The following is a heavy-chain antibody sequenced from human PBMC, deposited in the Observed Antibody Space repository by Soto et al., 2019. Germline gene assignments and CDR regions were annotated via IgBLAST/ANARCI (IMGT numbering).Heavy chain of an antibody. CDR3: ATVADYYGSGSYSPNDYYYYGMEV. CDR1: GYTLTELS. CDR2: FDPEDGET. J-gene: IGHJ6*02. Sequence: VASVKVSCKVSGYTLTELSMHWVRQAPGKGLEWMGGFDPEDGETIYAQKFQGRVTMTEDTSTDTAYMELSSLRSEDTAVYYCATVADYYGSGSYSPNDYYYYGMEVWGQGTTVTVSS. D-gene: IGHD3-10*01. V-gene: IGHV1-24*01.